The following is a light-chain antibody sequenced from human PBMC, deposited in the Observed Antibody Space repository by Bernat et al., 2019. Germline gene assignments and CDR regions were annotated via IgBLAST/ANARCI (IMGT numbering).Light chain of an antibody. J-gene: IGKJ4*01. CDR3: HKYDSAPFT. CDR1: QGISNY. CDR2: KAS. Sequence: DIQLTQSPSSLSASVGDRVTITCRASQGISNYLAWYQQRPGEVPKLLIYKASGLQSGVPSRFSGSGSGTDFTLTISSLQPEDIAAYNCHKYDSAPFTFGGGTRVEMK. V-gene: IGKV1-27*01.